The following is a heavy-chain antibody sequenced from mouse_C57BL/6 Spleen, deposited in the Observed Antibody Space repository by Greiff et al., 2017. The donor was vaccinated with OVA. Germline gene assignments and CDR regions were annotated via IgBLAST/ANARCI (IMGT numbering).Heavy chain of an antibody. J-gene: IGHJ4*01. V-gene: IGHV1-39*01. CDR2: INTNYGTT. Sequence: VQLQQSGPELVKPGASVKISCKASGYSFTDYNMNWVKQSNGKSLEWIGVINTNYGTTSYNQTFKGKAPLTVDQSSNTAYMQLNSLTSEDSEVYYCAKRARRAMDDWGQGTSVTVSA. D-gene: IGHD3-3*01. CDR1: GYSFTDYN. CDR3: AKRARRAMDD.